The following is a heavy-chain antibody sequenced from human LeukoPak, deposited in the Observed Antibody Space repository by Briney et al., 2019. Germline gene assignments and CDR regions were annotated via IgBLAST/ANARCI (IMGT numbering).Heavy chain of an antibody. J-gene: IGHJ1*01. CDR2: IENRGYT. CDR1: GASMSSRNSY. Sequence: SETLSLTCTVPGASMSSRNSYWCWIRQPPGMGLEWVGTIENRGYTAYNPSLQGRVTISVDASRRQCSLTLSSMTATDTAVYYCARHTSGTMFSYWGQGILATVSS. CDR3: ARHTSGTMFSY. D-gene: IGHD1-1*01. V-gene: IGHV4-39*01.